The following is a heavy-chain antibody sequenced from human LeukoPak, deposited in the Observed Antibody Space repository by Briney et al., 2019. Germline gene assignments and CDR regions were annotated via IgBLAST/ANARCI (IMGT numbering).Heavy chain of an antibody. CDR1: GYNFIEYW. V-gene: IGHV5-51*01. CDR2: IYPGDSDV. CDR3: ARRAFGNTTWYNWFDP. J-gene: IGHJ5*02. D-gene: IGHD3-16*01. Sequence: GESLKISCKASGYNFIEYWIGWVRQMPDKGLEWMGIIYPGDSDVRYSPSFQGQVTISADKSINTAFLQWNSLKASDTAMYFCARRAFGNTTWYNWFDPWGQGTLVTVSS.